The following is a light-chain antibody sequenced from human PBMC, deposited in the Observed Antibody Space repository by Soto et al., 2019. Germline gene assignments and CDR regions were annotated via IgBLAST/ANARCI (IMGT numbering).Light chain of an antibody. CDR3: QQGNNFPPT. CDR1: QGIGSW. Sequence: DIPMTQSPSSVSASIGGRVTITCRATQGIGSWLAWYQQKPGKAPKLVIYAASSLQRGVPSRFSGRGSGTNFTLTISNLQPEDCATYYCQQGNNFPPTFGGGTKVEIK. J-gene: IGKJ4*01. CDR2: AAS. V-gene: IGKV1D-12*01.